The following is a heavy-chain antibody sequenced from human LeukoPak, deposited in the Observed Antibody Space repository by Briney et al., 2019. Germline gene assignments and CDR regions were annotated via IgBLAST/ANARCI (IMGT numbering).Heavy chain of an antibody. V-gene: IGHV4-39*01. J-gene: IGHJ4*02. Sequence: SETLSLTCTVSGGSISSTSYYWGWIRQPPGKGLEWIGNIYYSGSTYYSLSLNSRLTMSVDTSRNHFSLKLSSVTAADTAVYYCARHSYSSGWHAHFDYWGQGTVVAVSS. CDR2: IYYSGST. CDR3: ARHSYSSGWHAHFDY. D-gene: IGHD6-19*01. CDR1: GGSISSTSYY.